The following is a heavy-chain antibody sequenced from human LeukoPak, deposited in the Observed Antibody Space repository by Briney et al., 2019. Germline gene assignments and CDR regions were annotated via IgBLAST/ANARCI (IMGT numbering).Heavy chain of an antibody. CDR1: GDSISSKY. CDR3: ARAIWFGELLSLDY. D-gene: IGHD3-10*01. Sequence: SETLSLTCTVSGDSISSKYWSWIRQPPGKGLEWIGYIYYSGSTNYNPSLKSRVTISVDTSKNQFSLKLSSVTAADTAVYYCARAIWFGELLSLDYWGQGTLVTVSS. CDR2: IYYSGST. J-gene: IGHJ4*02. V-gene: IGHV4-59*01.